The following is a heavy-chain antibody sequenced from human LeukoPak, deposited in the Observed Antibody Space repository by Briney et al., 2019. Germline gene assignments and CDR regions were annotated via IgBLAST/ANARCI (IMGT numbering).Heavy chain of an antibody. CDR1: GGSISSYY. CDR2: IYYSGST. D-gene: IGHD5-12*01. Sequence: TSETLSLTCTVSGGSISSYYWSWIRQPPGKGLEWIGYIYYSGSTNYNPSLKSRVTISVDTSKNQFSLKLSSVTAADTAVYYCARVDSGYATYYFDYWGQGTLVTVSS. CDR3: ARVDSGYATYYFDY. J-gene: IGHJ4*02. V-gene: IGHV4-59*01.